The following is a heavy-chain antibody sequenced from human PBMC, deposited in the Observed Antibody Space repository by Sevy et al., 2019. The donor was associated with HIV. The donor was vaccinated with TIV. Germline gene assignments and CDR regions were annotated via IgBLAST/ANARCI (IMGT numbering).Heavy chain of an antibody. V-gene: IGHV3-33*01. CDR3: ATGRDYGSGSYDY. Sequence: GGSRLSCAASGFSFDRYGMHWVRQAPGKGLEWVAVILYEGINKDYGDSVRGRFTISRDNSKNTLYLQMNSLRVDDTAVYYCATGRDYGSGSYDYWGPGTLVTVSS. CDR2: ILYEGINK. J-gene: IGHJ4*02. CDR1: GFSFDRYG. D-gene: IGHD3-10*01.